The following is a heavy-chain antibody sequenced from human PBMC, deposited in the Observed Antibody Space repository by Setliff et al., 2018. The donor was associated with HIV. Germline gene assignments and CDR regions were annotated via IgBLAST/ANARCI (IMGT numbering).Heavy chain of an antibody. CDR2: INSDNGNT. Sequence: ASVKVSCKASGYTLSTYALYWVRQAPGQRLEWMGWINSDNGNTKFSQKFQGRLTVTADTTASTAYMVLSSLTSEDTAVYYCARGGAREYQLLYNYFDPWGQGTLVTVSS. CDR3: ARGGAREYQLLYNYFDP. J-gene: IGHJ5*02. V-gene: IGHV1-3*01. D-gene: IGHD2-2*01. CDR1: GYTLSTYA.